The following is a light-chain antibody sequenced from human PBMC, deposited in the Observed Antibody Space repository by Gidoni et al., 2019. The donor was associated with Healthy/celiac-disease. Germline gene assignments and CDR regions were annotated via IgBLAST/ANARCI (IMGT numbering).Light chain of an antibody. Sequence: DIVMTQSPDSLAVDLGERATINCKSSQSVLYSSNNKNYLAWYQQKPGQPPKLLIYWASTRESGVPDRFSGSGSGTDFTLTISSLQAEDVAVYYCQQYYSTPPVTFGQGTRLEIK. CDR2: WAS. J-gene: IGKJ5*01. V-gene: IGKV4-1*01. CDR1: QSVLYSSNNKNY. CDR3: QQYYSTPPVT.